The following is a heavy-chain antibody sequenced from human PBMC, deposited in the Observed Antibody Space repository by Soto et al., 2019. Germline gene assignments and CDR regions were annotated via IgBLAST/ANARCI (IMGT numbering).Heavy chain of an antibody. V-gene: IGHV1-18*04. CDR3: ARHRFNYYDNTVYYYFDY. J-gene: IGHJ4*02. CDR1: GYTFTSYG. Sequence: ASVKVSCKASGYTFTSYGISWVRQAPGQGPEWMGWISGHNGNTNHPQSLQGRVTMTTDTSRNTAYMELRSLRSDDTAVYYCARHRFNYYDNTVYYYFDYWGQGTLVTVS. D-gene: IGHD3-22*01. CDR2: ISGHNGNT.